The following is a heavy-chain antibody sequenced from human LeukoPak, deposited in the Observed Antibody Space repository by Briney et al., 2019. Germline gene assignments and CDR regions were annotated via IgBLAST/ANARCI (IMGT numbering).Heavy chain of an antibody. CDR2: IYYSGST. V-gene: IGHV4-59*01. D-gene: IGHD4-11*01. Sequence: PSETLSLTCTVSGGSISSYYWSWIRQPPGKGLEWIGYIYYSGSTNYNPSLKSRVTISVDTSKNQFSLKLSSVTAADTAVYYCARVITTDCYYYYGMDVWGQGTTVTVSS. CDR3: ARVITTDCYYYYGMDV. CDR1: GGSISSYY. J-gene: IGHJ6*02.